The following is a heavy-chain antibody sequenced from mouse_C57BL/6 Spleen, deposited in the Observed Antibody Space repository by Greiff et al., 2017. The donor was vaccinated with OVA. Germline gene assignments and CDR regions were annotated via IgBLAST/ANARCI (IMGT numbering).Heavy chain of an antibody. J-gene: IGHJ2*01. CDR1: GYTFTDYY. D-gene: IGHD2-3*01. CDR2: INPNNGGT. Sequence: EVQLQQSGPELVKPGASVKISCKASGYTFTDYYMNWVKQSHGKSLEWIGDINPNNGGTSYNQKFKGKATLTVDKSSSTAYMELRSLTSEDSAVYYCARTFYDGYYVDYWGQGTTLTVSS. V-gene: IGHV1-26*01. CDR3: ARTFYDGYYVDY.